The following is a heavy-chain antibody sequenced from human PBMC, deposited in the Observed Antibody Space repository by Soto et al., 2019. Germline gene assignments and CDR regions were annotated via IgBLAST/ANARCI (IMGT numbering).Heavy chain of an antibody. CDR1: GGSFSGYY. J-gene: IGHJ4*02. Sequence: QVQLQQWGAGLLKPSETLSLTCAVYGGSFSGYYWSWIRQPPGKGLEWIGEINHSGSTNYNPSPKSRVTISVDTSKNQFSLKLSSVTAADTAVYYCARGGVVVPASGHGYSSGWPDYWGQGTLVTVAS. CDR3: ARGGVVVPASGHGYSSGWPDY. V-gene: IGHV4-34*01. D-gene: IGHD6-19*01. CDR2: INHSGST.